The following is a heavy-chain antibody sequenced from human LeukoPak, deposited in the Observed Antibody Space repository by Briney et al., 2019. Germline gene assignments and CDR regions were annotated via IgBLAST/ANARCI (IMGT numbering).Heavy chain of an antibody. CDR3: AKGLSYGELYYFDY. J-gene: IGHJ4*02. CDR1: GFTFSSYG. D-gene: IGHD5-18*01. CDR2: IRYDGSNK. V-gene: IGHV3-30*02. Sequence: GGSLRLSCAASGFTFSSYGMHWVRQAPGKGLEWVAFIRYDGSNKYYADSVKGRFTISRDNSKNTLYLQMNSQRAEDTAAYYCAKGLSYGELYYFDYWGQGTLVTVSS.